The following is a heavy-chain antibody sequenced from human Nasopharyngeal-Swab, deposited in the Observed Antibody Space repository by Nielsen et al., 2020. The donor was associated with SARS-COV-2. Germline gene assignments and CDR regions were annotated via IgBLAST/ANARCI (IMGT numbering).Heavy chain of an antibody. CDR3: AHYASAAY. J-gene: IGHJ4*02. D-gene: IGHD2-2*01. CDR2: INPDGSEM. Sequence: GESLKISCADSGFNFNTSWMTWVRQAPGKGLEWVANINPDGSEMQYVDSVKDRFTISRDNAENSLYLHMNSLRGDDTAVYYCAHYASAAYWGQGTLVTVSS. V-gene: IGHV3-7*03. CDR1: GFNFNTSW.